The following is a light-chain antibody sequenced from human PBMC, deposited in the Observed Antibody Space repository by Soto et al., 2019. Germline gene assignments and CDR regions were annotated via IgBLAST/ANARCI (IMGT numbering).Light chain of an antibody. J-gene: IGKJ1*01. Sequence: DIQMTQSPSTLSASVGDRFTITCRASQSISSWLAWYQQKPGKAPKLLIYAASSLASGVPSRFSGSGSGTEFTLTISSLQPDDFATYYCQQYNSYWWTFGQGTKVDI. CDR1: QSISSW. V-gene: IGKV1-5*01. CDR3: QQYNSYWWT. CDR2: AAS.